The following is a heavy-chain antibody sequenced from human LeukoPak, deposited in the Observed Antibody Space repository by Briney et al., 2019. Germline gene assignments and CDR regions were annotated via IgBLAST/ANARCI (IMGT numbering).Heavy chain of an antibody. V-gene: IGHV4-39*01. Sequence: PSETLSLTCTVSGGSISSSSYYWGWIRQPPGKGLEWVGSIYYSGSTYYNPSLNSRVTISVDTSKNQFSLKLSSVTAADTAVYYCARGKVGATRGDLDYWGQGTLVTVSS. CDR3: ARGKVGATRGDLDY. J-gene: IGHJ4*02. D-gene: IGHD1-26*01. CDR1: GGSISSSSYY. CDR2: IYYSGST.